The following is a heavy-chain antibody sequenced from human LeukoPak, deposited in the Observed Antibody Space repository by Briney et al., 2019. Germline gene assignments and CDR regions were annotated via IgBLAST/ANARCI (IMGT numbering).Heavy chain of an antibody. Sequence: ASVKVSCKASGYTLRSYGITWVRQAPGQGLEWMGWISAYNGNTKYPQKLQGRVTMTTDTSTSTAYMELRSLRSDDTAVYYCARGMIVVTEGAFDIWGQGTMVTVSS. V-gene: IGHV1-18*01. J-gene: IGHJ3*02. D-gene: IGHD3-22*01. CDR2: ISAYNGNT. CDR3: ARGMIVVTEGAFDI. CDR1: GYTLRSYG.